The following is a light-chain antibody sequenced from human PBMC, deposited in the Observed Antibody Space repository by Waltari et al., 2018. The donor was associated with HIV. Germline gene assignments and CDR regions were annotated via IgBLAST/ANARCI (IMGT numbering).Light chain of an antibody. V-gene: IGLV2-14*01. J-gene: IGLJ1*01. CDR1: SSDVGGYNY. CDR3: SSYTSSSTKV. CDR2: EVS. Sequence: QSALTQPASVSGSPGQSITISCTGTSSDVGGYNYVSWYQQHPGKAPKLMIYEVSKRPSWVSNRCSGSKPGNTASLTISGLQAEDEADYYCSSYTSSSTKVFGTGTKVTVL.